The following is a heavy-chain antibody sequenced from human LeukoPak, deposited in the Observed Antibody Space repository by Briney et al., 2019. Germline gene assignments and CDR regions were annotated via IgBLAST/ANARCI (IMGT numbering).Heavy chain of an antibody. V-gene: IGHV1-69*06. J-gene: IGHJ6*04. D-gene: IGHD5-18*01. CDR2: IIPIFGTA. Sequence: SVKVSCKASGGTFSSYAISWVRQAPGQGLEWMGGIIPIFGTANYAQKFQGRVTITADKSTSTAYMALSSLRSEDTAAYYCARKRMDTAMVSYYYHGMDVWGKGTTVTVSS. CDR1: GGTFSSYA. CDR3: ARKRMDTAMVSYYYHGMDV.